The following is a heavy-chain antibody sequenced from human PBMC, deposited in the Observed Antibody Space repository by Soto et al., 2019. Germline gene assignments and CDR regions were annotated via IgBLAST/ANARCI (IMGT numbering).Heavy chain of an antibody. CDR1: GFTFSSYA. V-gene: IGHV3-30-3*01. D-gene: IGHD2-8*01. CDR3: ARGCTNGVCYTETLDY. J-gene: IGHJ4*02. Sequence: QVQLVESGGGVVQPGRSLRLSCAASGFTFSSYAMHWVRQAPGKGLEWVAVISYDGSNKYYADSVKGRFTISRDNSKNTLYLQMNSLRAEDTAVYYCARGCTNGVCYTETLDYWGQGTLVTVSS. CDR2: ISYDGSNK.